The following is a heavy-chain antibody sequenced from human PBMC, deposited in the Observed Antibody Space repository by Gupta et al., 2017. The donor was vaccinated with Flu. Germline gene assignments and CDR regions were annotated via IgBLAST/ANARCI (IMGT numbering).Heavy chain of an antibody. J-gene: IGHJ6*02. D-gene: IGHD2-2*01. Sequence: QVQLVESGGGVVQPGRSLRLSCAASGFTFSSYGMHWVRQAPGKGLEWVAVISYDGSNKYYADSVKGRFTIPRDNSKNTLYLQMNSLRAEDTAVYYRAKDLLDLSPGDIVVVPAVYGMDVWGQGTTVTVSS. CDR2: ISYDGSNK. V-gene: IGHV3-30*18. CDR1: GFTFSSYG. CDR3: AKDLLDLSPGDIVVVPAVYGMDV.